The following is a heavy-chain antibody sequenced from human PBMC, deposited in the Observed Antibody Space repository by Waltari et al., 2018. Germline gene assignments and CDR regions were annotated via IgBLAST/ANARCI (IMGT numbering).Heavy chain of an antibody. CDR2: IDHSGDT. V-gene: IGHV4-61*01. Sequence: QVQLQESGPGLVKPSETLSLSCSVSGGSVSGDSCFWAWIRQPPGRGLGCIGYIDHSGDTDYSPSLKSRVTILRDTSKNQFSLRLTSVTAADTAVYYCARVGWGRDSWGQGTLVTVSS. J-gene: IGHJ4*02. CDR3: ARVGWGRDS. D-gene: IGHD3-10*01. CDR1: GGSVSGDSCF.